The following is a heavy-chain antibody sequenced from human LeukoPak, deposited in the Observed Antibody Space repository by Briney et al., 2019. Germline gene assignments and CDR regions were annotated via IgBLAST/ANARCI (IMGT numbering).Heavy chain of an antibody. CDR1: GFTFSTYW. V-gene: IGHV3-7*01. CDR2: INQDGSEK. Sequence: GGSLRLSCAVSGFTFSTYWLSWVRQAPGKGLEWVANINQDGSEKYYVDSVKGRFTISRDNAKNSLYLQMNSLRAVDAAVYYCARLYRDYDYWGQGTLVTVSS. D-gene: IGHD5-24*01. J-gene: IGHJ4*02. CDR3: ARLYRDYDY.